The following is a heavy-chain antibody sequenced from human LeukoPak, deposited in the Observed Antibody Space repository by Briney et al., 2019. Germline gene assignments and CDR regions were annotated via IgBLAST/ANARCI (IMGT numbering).Heavy chain of an antibody. V-gene: IGHV1-8*01. CDR2: MNPNSGNT. D-gene: IGHD3-22*01. CDR3: ARGLRDSSGREYFQH. J-gene: IGHJ1*01. Sequence: ASVKVSCKASGYTFTSYEISWVRQAAGQGLEWMGWMNPNSGNTGYAQKFKGRVTMTGNTSINTAYMELSSLRSEDTAVYYCARGLRDSSGREYFQHWGQGTLVTVSS. CDR1: GYTFTSYE.